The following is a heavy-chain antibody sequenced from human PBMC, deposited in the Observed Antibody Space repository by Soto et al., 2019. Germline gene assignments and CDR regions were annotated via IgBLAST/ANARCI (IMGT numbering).Heavy chain of an antibody. Sequence: PSETLSLTCPPSGGSISSCYSISKPQPPGKGLEWIGYIYYSGSTNYNPSLKSRVTISVDTSKNQFSLKLSSVTAADTAVYYCARDQQDYSHYSGWFGPWGQGTLVTVSS. D-gene: IGHD4-4*01. J-gene: IGHJ5*02. V-gene: IGHV4-59*01. CDR3: ARDQQDYSHYSGWFGP. CDR1: GGSISSCY. CDR2: IYYSGST.